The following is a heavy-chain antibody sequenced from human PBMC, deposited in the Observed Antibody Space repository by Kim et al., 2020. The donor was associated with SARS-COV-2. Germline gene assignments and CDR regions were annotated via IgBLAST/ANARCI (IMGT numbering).Heavy chain of an antibody. D-gene: IGHD6-6*01. V-gene: IGHV3-11*01. J-gene: IGHJ4*02. CDR3: VREPSN. Sequence: GGSLRLSCEASGFRFSDYYMSWIRQAPGKGLEWVAYINGDGSSMKCADSVNGRFSISRDNANNSLSLQMNSLTPEDTAVYYCVREPSNWSQGTLFSVSS. CDR2: INGDGSSM. CDR1: GFRFSDYY.